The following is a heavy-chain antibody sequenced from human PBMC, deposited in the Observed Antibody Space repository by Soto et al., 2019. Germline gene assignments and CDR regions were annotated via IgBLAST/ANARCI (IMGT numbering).Heavy chain of an antibody. Sequence: PGGSLRFSCAASGFTFSSYWMSWVRQAPGKGLEWVANIKQDGSEKYYVDSVKGRFTISRDNAKNSLYLQTNSLRAEDTAVYYCARHPSGTTAGTYYGMDVWGQGTTVTVSS. D-gene: IGHD1-26*01. CDR2: IKQDGSEK. J-gene: IGHJ6*02. CDR3: ARHPSGTTAGTYYGMDV. V-gene: IGHV3-7*03. CDR1: GFTFSSYW.